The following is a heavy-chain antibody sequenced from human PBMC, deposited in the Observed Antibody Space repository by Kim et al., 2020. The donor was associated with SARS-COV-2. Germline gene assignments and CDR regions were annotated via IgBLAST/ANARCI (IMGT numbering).Heavy chain of an antibody. Sequence: GGSLRLSCAASGFTFNDYAMHWVRQAPGKGLEWLSGISWNSGTIDYADSVKGRFTISRDNAKNSLYLQMNSLRAEDTVFYYCAKNSGYDYAFDYWGQGTLVTVST. CDR1: GFTFNDYA. J-gene: IGHJ4*02. CDR2: ISWNSGTI. V-gene: IGHV3-9*01. D-gene: IGHD5-12*01. CDR3: AKNSGYDYAFDY.